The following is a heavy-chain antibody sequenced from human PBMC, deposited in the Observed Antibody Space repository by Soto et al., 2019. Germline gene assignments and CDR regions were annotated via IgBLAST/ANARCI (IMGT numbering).Heavy chain of an antibody. V-gene: IGHV1-69*13. CDR3: ASGPSTPPHFDY. Sequence: SVKVSCKASGGTFSSYAISWVRPAPGQGLEWMGGIIPIFGTANYAQKFQGRVTITADESTSTAYMELSSLRSEDTAVYYCASGPSTPPHFDYWGQGTLVTVSS. J-gene: IGHJ4*02. CDR2: IIPIFGTA. CDR1: GGTFSSYA.